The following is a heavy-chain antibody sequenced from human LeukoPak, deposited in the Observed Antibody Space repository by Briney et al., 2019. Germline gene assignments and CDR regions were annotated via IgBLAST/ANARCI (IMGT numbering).Heavy chain of an antibody. Sequence: GGSLRLSCVASGFTFSSFALDWVRQAPGRGLEWISVVSRTGSTKYYADSVKGRFTVSRDNSKNTVYLQMNSLRVDDSAVYYCAKRKNSPGYSSLDQWGPGTLVTVSS. CDR2: VSRTGSTK. V-gene: IGHV3-23*01. CDR1: GFTFSSFA. CDR3: AKRKNSPGYSSLDQ. D-gene: IGHD2-15*01. J-gene: IGHJ4*02.